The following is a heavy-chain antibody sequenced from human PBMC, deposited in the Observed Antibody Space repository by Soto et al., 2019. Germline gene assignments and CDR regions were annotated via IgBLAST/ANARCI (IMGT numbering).Heavy chain of an antibody. J-gene: IGHJ4*02. CDR1: GGSLSGYY. CDR3: GRVVIKMAIQSIGS. V-gene: IGHV4-34*01. CDR2: VNPGGIT. Sequence: WGTLSLTCAVYGGSLSGYYWTWIRQPPGKGLEWIGEVNPGGITNYSPSVKSRLTISLDTSKKQVSLEMTSVTAADTAVYYCGRVVIKMAIQSIGSWGPGTLVTVSS.